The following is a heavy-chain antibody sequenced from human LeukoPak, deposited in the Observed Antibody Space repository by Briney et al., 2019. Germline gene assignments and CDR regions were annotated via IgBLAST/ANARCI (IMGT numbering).Heavy chain of an antibody. J-gene: IGHJ4*02. Sequence: GGSLRLSCAASGFTFSSYGMHWVRQAPGKGLEWVAVISYDGSNKYYADSVKGRFTISRDNSKNTLYLQMNSRRAEDTAVYYCAKTPSSGYYFDQWGQGTLATVSS. CDR2: ISYDGSNK. D-gene: IGHD5-12*01. V-gene: IGHV3-30*18. CDR1: GFTFSSYG. CDR3: AKTPSSGYYFDQ.